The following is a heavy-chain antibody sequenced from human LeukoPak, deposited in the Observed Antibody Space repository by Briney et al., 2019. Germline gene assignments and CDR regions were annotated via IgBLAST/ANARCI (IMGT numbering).Heavy chain of an antibody. D-gene: IGHD6-6*01. Sequence: SGGSLRLSCAASGFTFSSYAMSWVRQAPGKGLDWVCAITNSGGDTYHADSVKGRFTISRDNSKNTLYLQMNGLRVEDTAVYYCAKGSSSSRPYYFDYWGQGALVTVSS. CDR2: ITNSGGDT. CDR3: AKGSSSSRPYYFDY. CDR1: GFTFSSYA. V-gene: IGHV3-23*01. J-gene: IGHJ4*02.